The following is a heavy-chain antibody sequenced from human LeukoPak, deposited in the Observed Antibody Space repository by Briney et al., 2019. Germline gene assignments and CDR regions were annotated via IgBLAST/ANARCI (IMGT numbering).Heavy chain of an antibody. J-gene: IGHJ4*02. CDR1: AFTFSNYG. V-gene: IGHV3-30*02. CDR2: KHFDGTNK. Sequence: GGSLRLSCAASAFTFSNYGMDWVRQAPGKGLEWVAFKHFDGTNKYYADSVKGRFTISRDNSKNTLYLQMNSLRAEDTAVYYCAKESASWQPGDYWGQGTLVTVSS. CDR3: AKESASWQPGDY. D-gene: IGHD2-2*01.